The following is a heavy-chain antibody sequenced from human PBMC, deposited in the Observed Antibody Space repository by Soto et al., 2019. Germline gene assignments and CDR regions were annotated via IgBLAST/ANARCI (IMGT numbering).Heavy chain of an antibody. D-gene: IGHD6-6*01. CDR2: ISAYNGNT. J-gene: IGHJ4*02. Sequence: QVQLVQSGAEVKKPGASVKVSCKASGYTFTSYGISWVRQAPGQGLEWMGWISAYNGNTNYAQKLQGRVTMTTDTSTSTACMELRSLRSDDTAVYYCARDRPSSFIAARHGRLDYWGQGTLVTVSS. CDR1: GYTFTSYG. V-gene: IGHV1-18*04. CDR3: ARDRPSSFIAARHGRLDY.